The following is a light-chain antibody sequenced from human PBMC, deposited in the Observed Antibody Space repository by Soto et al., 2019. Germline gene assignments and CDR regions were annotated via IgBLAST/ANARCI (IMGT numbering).Light chain of an antibody. V-gene: IGKV4-1*01. CDR1: QSVLYSPNNKNY. CDR3: HQYHSAPHT. Sequence: DIVMTQSPDSLAVSLGERATINCKSSQSVLYSPNNKNYLAWYQQKPGQPPRLLVYWASTRESGVPDRFSGSGSGTNFTLTISSLQAEDAAVYYCHQYHSAPHTFGQGTKVEIQ. CDR2: WAS. J-gene: IGKJ1*01.